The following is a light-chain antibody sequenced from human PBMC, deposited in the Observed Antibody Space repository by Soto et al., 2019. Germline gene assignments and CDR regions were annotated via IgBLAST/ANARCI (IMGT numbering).Light chain of an antibody. CDR1: QSINNW. V-gene: IGKV1D-12*01. CDR2: TTS. Sequence: DIQMTQSPSSVSASVGDRVTLTCRASQSINNWLAWYQQKPGRAPKLLIYTTSSLQSGVPSRFSSSGSGTDYTLTISSLQPEDFATYYCQQANSFPLTFGGGTKVEIK. J-gene: IGKJ4*01. CDR3: QQANSFPLT.